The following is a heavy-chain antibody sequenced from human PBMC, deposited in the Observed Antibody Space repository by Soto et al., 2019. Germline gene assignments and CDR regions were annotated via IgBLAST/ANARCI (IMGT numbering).Heavy chain of an antibody. CDR1: GFTFSSYG. CDR3: ARDYRDMGPFDYYYGMDV. V-gene: IGHV3-33*01. Sequence: GGSLRLSCAASGFTFSSYGMHWVRQAPGKGLEWVAVIWYDGSNKYYADSVKGRFTISRDNSKNTLYLQMNSLRAEDTAVYYCARDYRDMGPFDYYYGMDVWGQGTTVTVSS. D-gene: IGHD3-16*02. J-gene: IGHJ6*02. CDR2: IWYDGSNK.